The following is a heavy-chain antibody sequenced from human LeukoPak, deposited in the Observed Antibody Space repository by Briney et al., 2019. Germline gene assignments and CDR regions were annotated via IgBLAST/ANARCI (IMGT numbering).Heavy chain of an antibody. CDR1: GFTFTSYN. Sequence: GGSLRLSCAAAGFTFTSYNMNWVRQAPGKALEWVSSITSSGIYIFYADSVKGRFTISRDNSKNTLYLQMNSLRAEDTAVHYCARGYCSSTSCYPLYMDVWGKGTTVTVSS. CDR2: ITSSGIYI. V-gene: IGHV3-21*01. J-gene: IGHJ6*03. D-gene: IGHD2-2*01. CDR3: ARGYCSSTSCYPLYMDV.